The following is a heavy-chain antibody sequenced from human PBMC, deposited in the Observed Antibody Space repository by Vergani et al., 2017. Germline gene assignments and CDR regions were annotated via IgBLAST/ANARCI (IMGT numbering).Heavy chain of an antibody. J-gene: IGHJ6*03. CDR1: GFTFSSYA. D-gene: IGHD2-8*01. V-gene: IGHV3-23*01. CDR3: AKKKAYAIRGSDYYYYLDV. CDR2: ISGSGGST. Sequence: EVQLLESGGGLVQPGGSLRLSCAASGFTFSSYAMSWVRQAPGKGLEWVSAISGSGGSTYYADSVKGRFTISRDNSKNTLNLQMNSLRAEDTAVYYCAKKKAYAIRGSDYYYYLDVWGKGTTVTVSS.